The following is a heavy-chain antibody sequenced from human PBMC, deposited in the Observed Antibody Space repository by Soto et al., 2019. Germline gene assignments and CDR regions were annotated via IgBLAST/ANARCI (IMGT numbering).Heavy chain of an antibody. CDR2: IIPIFGTA. Sequence: SLNVSCKASGGTLSSDAISWVRRAPGQGLEWMGGIIPIFGTANYAQKFQGRVTITADKSTSTAYMELSSLKASDTAMYHCATMATTWSLADYWGQGTLVTVSS. J-gene: IGHJ4*02. CDR1: GGTLSSDA. D-gene: IGHD5-12*01. V-gene: IGHV1-69*06. CDR3: ATMATTWSLADY.